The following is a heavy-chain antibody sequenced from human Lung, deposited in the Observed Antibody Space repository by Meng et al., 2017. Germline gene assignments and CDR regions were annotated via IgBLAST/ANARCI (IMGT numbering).Heavy chain of an antibody. CDR1: GYTFTSYG. CDR3: ARDRYCSTTSCTGWFDP. Sequence: QVLLVQSGVEVKKPGASVKVSLKASGYTFTSYGISWVRQAPGQGLEWMGWISGYNGNTNYAQKFQGRVTMTTDTSTSTAYMELRSLRSDDTAVYYCARDRYCSTTSCTGWFDPWGQGTLVTVSS. D-gene: IGHD2-2*01. CDR2: ISGYNGNT. J-gene: IGHJ5*02. V-gene: IGHV1-18*01.